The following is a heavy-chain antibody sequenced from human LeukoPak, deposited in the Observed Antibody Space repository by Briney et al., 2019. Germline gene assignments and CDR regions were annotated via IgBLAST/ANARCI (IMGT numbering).Heavy chain of an antibody. V-gene: IGHV4-34*01. D-gene: IGHD1-26*01. J-gene: IGHJ4*02. CDR2: INHSGST. Sequence: SETLSLTCAVYGGSFSGYYWSWIRQPPGKGLEWIGEINHSGSTNSNPSLKSRVTISVDTSKNQFSLKLSSVTAADTAVYYCARLVGDSAGYWGQGTLVTVSS. CDR3: ARLVGDSAGY. CDR1: GGSFSGYY.